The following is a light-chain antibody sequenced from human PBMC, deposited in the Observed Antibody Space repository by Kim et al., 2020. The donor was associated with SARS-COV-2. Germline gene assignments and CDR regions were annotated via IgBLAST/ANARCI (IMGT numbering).Light chain of an antibody. CDR2: SAS. Sequence: SASVGDRVTITCRASQTIMRYLNLYQQKPGKAPKLLISSASTLQSGVPSRFSGSGSGTDFTLTISSLQPEDSASYFCQHSYNAPYIFGQGTKLEI. CDR3: QHSYNAPYI. J-gene: IGKJ2*01. V-gene: IGKV1-39*01. CDR1: QTIMRY.